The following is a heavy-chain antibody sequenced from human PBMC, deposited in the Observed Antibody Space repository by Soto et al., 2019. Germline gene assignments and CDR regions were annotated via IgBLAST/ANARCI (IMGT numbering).Heavy chain of an antibody. D-gene: IGHD1-26*01. CDR1: GGSISSSSYY. Sequence: QLQLQESGPGLVKPSETLSLTCTVSGGSISSSSYYWGWIRQPPGKGLEWIGSIYYSGSTYYNPSLKSRVTISVDTSKNQFSLKLSSVTAADTAVYYCARQRDSGSYYGDAFDIWGQGTMVTVSS. V-gene: IGHV4-39*01. CDR2: IYYSGST. CDR3: ARQRDSGSYYGDAFDI. J-gene: IGHJ3*02.